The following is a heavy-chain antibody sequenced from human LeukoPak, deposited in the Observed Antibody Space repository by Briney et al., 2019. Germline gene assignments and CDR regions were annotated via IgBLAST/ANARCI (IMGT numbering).Heavy chain of an antibody. CDR1: GYTFTGYY. CDR3: ARAGDYSSSLSYMDV. J-gene: IGHJ6*03. D-gene: IGHD6-6*01. CDR2: INPNSGGT. Sequence: ASVKVSCKASGYTFTGYYMRWVRQAPGQGLEWMGWINPNSGGTNYAQKFQGRVTMTRDTSISTAYMELSRVRSDDTAVYYCARAGDYSSSLSYMDVWGKGTTVTVSS. V-gene: IGHV1-2*02.